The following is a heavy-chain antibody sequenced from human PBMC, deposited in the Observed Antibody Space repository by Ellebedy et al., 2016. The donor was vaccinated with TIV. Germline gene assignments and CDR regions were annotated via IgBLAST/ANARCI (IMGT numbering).Heavy chain of an antibody. Sequence: ASVKVSXXASGYTFTSYDINWVRQAPGQGLEWMGWINPNSGGTNYAQKFQGWVTMTRDTSISTAYMELSRLRSEDTAVYYCARGNYDILTGFYYYYGMDVWGQGTTVTVSS. CDR1: GYTFTSYD. V-gene: IGHV1-2*04. CDR2: INPNSGGT. CDR3: ARGNYDILTGFYYYYGMDV. J-gene: IGHJ6*02. D-gene: IGHD3-9*01.